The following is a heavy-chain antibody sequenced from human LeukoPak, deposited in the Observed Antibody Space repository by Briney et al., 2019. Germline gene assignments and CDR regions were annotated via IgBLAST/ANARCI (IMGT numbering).Heavy chain of an antibody. CDR1: GFTVSTYR. CDR2: INPTDDTT. Sequence: GGSLRLSCAASGFTVSTYRMSWVRQAPGKGLQWVSAINPTDDTTYYADSVKGRFTISRDDSKNTLYLQMNSLRAEDTAVYYCARRVPYTVATDYWGQGTLVTVS. CDR3: ARRVPYTVATDY. J-gene: IGHJ4*02. V-gene: IGHV3-23*01. D-gene: IGHD4-17*01.